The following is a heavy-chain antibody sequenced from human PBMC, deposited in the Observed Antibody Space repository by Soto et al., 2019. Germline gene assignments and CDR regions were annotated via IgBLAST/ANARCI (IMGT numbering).Heavy chain of an antibody. CDR2: IKSKTDGGTT. CDR3: TTLRYFDWLLSYYYGMDV. D-gene: IGHD3-9*01. V-gene: IGHV3-15*07. J-gene: IGHJ6*02. Sequence: VQLVESGGGLVKPGGSLRLSCAASGFTFSNAWMNWVRQAPGKGLEWVGRIKSKTDGGTTDYAAPVKGRFTISRDDSKNTLYLQMNSLKTEDTAVYYCTTLRYFDWLLSYYYGMDVWGQGTTVTVSS. CDR1: GFTFSNAW.